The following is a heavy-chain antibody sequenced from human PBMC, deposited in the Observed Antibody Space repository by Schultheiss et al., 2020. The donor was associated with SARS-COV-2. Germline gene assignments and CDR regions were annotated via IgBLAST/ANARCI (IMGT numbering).Heavy chain of an antibody. CDR1: GGSFSGYY. V-gene: IGHV4-34*01. CDR2: IYYSGST. CDR3: ARQGAVAGTVLFDY. D-gene: IGHD6-19*01. J-gene: IGHJ4*02. Sequence: SETLSLTCAVYGGSFSGYYWSWIRQPPGKGLEWIGSIYYSGSTYYNPSLKSRVTISVDTSKNQFSLKLSSVTAADTAVYYCARQGAVAGTVLFDYWGQGTRVTVSS.